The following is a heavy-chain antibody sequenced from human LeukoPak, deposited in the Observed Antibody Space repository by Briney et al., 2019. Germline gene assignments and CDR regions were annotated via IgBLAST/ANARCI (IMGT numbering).Heavy chain of an antibody. J-gene: IGHJ4*02. CDR1: GGSISSYY. Sequence: SETLSLTCTVSGGSISSYYWSSIRQPPGKGLEYIGYIYYSGSTNYNPSLKSRVTISVDTSKNQFSLKLSSVTAADMAVYYCARLVRTYYYDSSGYYWDYWGQGTLVTVSS. V-gene: IGHV4-59*08. D-gene: IGHD3-22*01. CDR2: IYYSGST. CDR3: ARLVRTYYYDSSGYYWDY.